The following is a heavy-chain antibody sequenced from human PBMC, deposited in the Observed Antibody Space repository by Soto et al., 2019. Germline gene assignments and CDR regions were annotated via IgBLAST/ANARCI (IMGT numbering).Heavy chain of an antibody. Sequence: QVQLVESGGGVVQPGRSLRLSCAASGFTFSSYAMHWVRQAPGKGLEWVAVISYDGSNKYYADSVKGRFTISRDNSKKTLYLQMNSLRAEDTAVYYCARDAPEGYYYYGMDVRGQGTTVTVSS. CDR3: ARDAPEGYYYYGMDV. V-gene: IGHV3-30-3*01. J-gene: IGHJ6*02. CDR2: ISYDGSNK. CDR1: GFTFSSYA.